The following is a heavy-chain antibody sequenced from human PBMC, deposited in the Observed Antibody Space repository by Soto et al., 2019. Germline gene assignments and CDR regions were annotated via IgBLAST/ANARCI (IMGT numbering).Heavy chain of an antibody. CDR2: ISGSAGNT. J-gene: IGHJ4*02. V-gene: IGHV3-23*01. D-gene: IGHD3-3*01. Sequence: AGGSLRLSCAASGFTYSRYPMSWVRQAPGKGLEWVSTISGSAGNTYYADSVKGRFTISRDNSNNTLYLQMNSLRAEDTALYYCAKVQFFYFDFWGQGTRVTVSS. CDR1: GFTYSRYP. CDR3: AKVQFFYFDF.